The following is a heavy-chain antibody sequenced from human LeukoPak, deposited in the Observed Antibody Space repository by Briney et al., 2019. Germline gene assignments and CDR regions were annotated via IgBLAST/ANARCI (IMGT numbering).Heavy chain of an antibody. D-gene: IGHD3-22*01. CDR2: IYSGGSA. Sequence: GGSLRLSCAASGFTVSSNYMSWVRQAPGMGLEWVSVIYSGGSAYYADSVKGRFTISRDNAKNSVYLQMNSLRDEDTAVYYCASDSSGYYYGFDYWGQGTLVTVSS. J-gene: IGHJ4*02. V-gene: IGHV3-66*01. CDR3: ASDSSGYYYGFDY. CDR1: GFTVSSNY.